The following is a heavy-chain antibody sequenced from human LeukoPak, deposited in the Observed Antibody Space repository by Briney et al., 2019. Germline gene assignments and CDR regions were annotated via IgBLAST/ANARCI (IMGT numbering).Heavy chain of an antibody. Sequence: ASVKVSCKASGNTFVAYYMHWVRQAPGQGLEWMGWINPNSGGTNYAQKFQGRVTMTRDTSISTVYMELSRLRSDDTAVYYCARDSCSSTSCLSIDDYWGQGTLVTVSS. J-gene: IGHJ4*02. CDR2: INPNSGGT. V-gene: IGHV1-2*02. D-gene: IGHD2-2*01. CDR1: GNTFVAYY. CDR3: ARDSCSSTSCLSIDDY.